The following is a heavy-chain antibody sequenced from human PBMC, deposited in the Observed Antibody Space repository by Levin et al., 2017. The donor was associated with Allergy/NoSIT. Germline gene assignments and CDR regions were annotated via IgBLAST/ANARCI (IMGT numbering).Heavy chain of an antibody. CDR3: ARDGSGRRIVGASVFDY. D-gene: IGHD1-26*01. CDR1: GFTFSSYG. J-gene: IGHJ4*02. V-gene: IGHV3-33*01. CDR2: IWYDGSNK. Sequence: GESLKISCAASGFTFSSYGMHWVRQAPGKGLEWVAVIWYDGSNKYYADSVKGRFTISRDNSKNTLYLQMNSLRAEDTAVYYCARDGSGRRIVGASVFDYWGQGTLVTVSS.